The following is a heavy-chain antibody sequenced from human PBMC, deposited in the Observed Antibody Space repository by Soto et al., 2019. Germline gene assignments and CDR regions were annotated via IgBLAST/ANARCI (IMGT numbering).Heavy chain of an antibody. D-gene: IGHD5-18*01. J-gene: IGHJ6*02. CDR1: GGSISSGDYY. CDR3: ACASPVVTDA. V-gene: IGHV4-30-4*01. Sequence: QVQLQESGPGLVKPSQTLSLTCTVSGGSISSGDYYWSWIRQPPGKGLEWIGYIYYSGSTYYNPSLKSRLTLSVATSKHQFSLKRSFVTAADTAVYYCACASPVVTDAWGQGTTVTVSS. CDR2: IYYSGST.